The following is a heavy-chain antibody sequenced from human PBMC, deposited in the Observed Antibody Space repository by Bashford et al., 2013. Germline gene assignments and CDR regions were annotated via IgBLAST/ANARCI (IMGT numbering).Heavy chain of an antibody. J-gene: IGHJ4*02. Sequence: ASVKVSCMASGYTFTGYYMHWVRQAPGQGLEWMGWINPNSGGTNYAQKFQGRVTMTRDTSFSTAYMELSRLRSDDTAVYYCARGLKYRGSYYFDYWGQGTQVTVSS. D-gene: IGHD3-10*01. CDR3: ARGLKYRGSYYFDY. CDR1: GYTFTGYY. V-gene: IGHV1-2*02. CDR2: INPNSGGT.